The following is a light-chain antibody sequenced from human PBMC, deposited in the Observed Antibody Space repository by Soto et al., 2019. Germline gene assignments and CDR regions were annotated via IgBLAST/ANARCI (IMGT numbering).Light chain of an antibody. Sequence: EVVLTQSPGTLSLSPGERATLSCRASQSVSSSYLAWYQQKPGQAPRLLIYGASSRATGIPDRFSGSGSGTDITLTISSLEPEDFAVYYCQQRSNWPHSITYGQGTRLEIK. CDR1: QSVSSSY. V-gene: IGKV3D-20*02. J-gene: IGKJ5*01. CDR2: GAS. CDR3: QQRSNWPHSIT.